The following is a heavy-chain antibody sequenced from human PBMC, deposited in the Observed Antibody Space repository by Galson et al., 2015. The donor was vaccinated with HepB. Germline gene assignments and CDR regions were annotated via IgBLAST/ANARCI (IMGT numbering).Heavy chain of an antibody. D-gene: IGHD5-18*01. CDR1: GFTFSSCA. J-gene: IGHJ4*02. CDR2: ISYDGSNK. Sequence: SLRLSCAASGFTFSSCAMHWVRQAPGKGLEWVAVISYDGSNKYYADSVKGRFTISRDNSKNTLYLQMNSLRAEDTAVYYCARDLLFYSYVDYWGQGTPVTVSS. CDR3: ARDLLFYSYVDY. V-gene: IGHV3-30-3*01.